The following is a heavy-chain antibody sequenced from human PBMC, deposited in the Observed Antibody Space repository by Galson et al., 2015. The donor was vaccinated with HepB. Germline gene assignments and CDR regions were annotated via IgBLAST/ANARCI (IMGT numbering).Heavy chain of an antibody. CDR2: ITGGGGTI. V-gene: IGHV3-23*01. CDR3: TKDSPGVSIPGRSPQYDY. Sequence: SLRLSCAASGFTFSNYAMTWVRQAPGKGLEWVSSITGGGGTIYYADSVKGRVTISRDNSKDTLFLQVNSLTVEDTAIYYCTKDSPGVSIPGRSPQYDYWGQGTLVTVSS. D-gene: IGHD2-15*01. CDR1: GFTFSNYA. J-gene: IGHJ4*02.